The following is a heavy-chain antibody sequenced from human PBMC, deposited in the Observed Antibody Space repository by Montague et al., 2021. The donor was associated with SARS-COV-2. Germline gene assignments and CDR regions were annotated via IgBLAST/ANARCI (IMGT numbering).Heavy chain of an antibody. CDR2: IYYSGT. CDR3: SGGAGGGSTCVYDH. J-gene: IGHJ3*01. CDR1: GDSLGSYH. Sequence: SETLSLTCSVSGDSLGSYHWSWIRQTPGKGLEYIGYIYYSGTNYNPSPQSRVTIPVDTSNNQHSLKLSSVTAAAAAVDYCSGGAGGGSTCVYDHWGQGTMVTVSS. D-gene: IGHD3-16*01. V-gene: IGHV4-59*01.